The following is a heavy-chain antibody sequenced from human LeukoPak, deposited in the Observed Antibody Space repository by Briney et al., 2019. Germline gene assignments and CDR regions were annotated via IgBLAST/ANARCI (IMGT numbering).Heavy chain of an antibody. Sequence: PGGSLRLSCAASELTVNSNHMSWVRQAPGKGLEWVSIIYSGGSTYCADSVKGRFTISRDNSKNTLYLQMNSLRGEDTAVYYCARARSYSFDYWGQGTLVSVSS. CDR2: IYSGGST. CDR1: ELTVNSNH. V-gene: IGHV3-53*01. CDR3: ARARSYSFDY. J-gene: IGHJ4*02. D-gene: IGHD1-26*01.